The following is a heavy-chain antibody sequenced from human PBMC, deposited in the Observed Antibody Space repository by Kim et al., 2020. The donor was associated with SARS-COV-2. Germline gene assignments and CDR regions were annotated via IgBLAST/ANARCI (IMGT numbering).Heavy chain of an antibody. CDR2: T. Sequence: TRYSPSFQGQVTISADKSISTAYLQWSSLKASDTAMYYCARERRSGEDYWGQGTLVTVSS. V-gene: IGHV5-51*01. J-gene: IGHJ4*02. D-gene: IGHD6-19*01. CDR3: ARERRSGEDY.